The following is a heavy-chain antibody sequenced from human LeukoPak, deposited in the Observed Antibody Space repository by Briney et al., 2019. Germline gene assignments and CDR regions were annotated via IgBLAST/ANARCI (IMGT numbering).Heavy chain of an antibody. D-gene: IGHD1-26*01. CDR1: GGSFSGYY. J-gene: IGHJ3*02. CDR2: INHSGST. Sequence: SETLSLTCAVYGGSFSGYYWSWIRQPPGKGLEWIGEINHSGSTNYNPSLKSRVTISVDTSKNQFSLKLSSVTAADTAVYYCARPIRGGSYYPNDAFDIWGQGTMVTVSS. CDR3: ARPIRGGSYYPNDAFDI. V-gene: IGHV4-34*01.